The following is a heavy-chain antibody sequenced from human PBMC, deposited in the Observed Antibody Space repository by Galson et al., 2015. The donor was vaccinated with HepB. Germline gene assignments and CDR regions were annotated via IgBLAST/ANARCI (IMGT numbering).Heavy chain of an antibody. CDR2: SFSNDEK. V-gene: IGHV2-26*01. CDR1: GFSLSNGRMG. D-gene: IGHD6-19*01. J-gene: IGHJ2*01. Sequence: PALVKPTQTLTLTCTVSGFSLSNGRMGVSWIRQPPGKALEWLAHSFSNDEKSYTTSLKSRLTISKDTSKSQVVLTMTNMDPVDTATYYCARSRSSASGSDWYFELWGRGILVTVSS. CDR3: ARSRSSASGSDWYFEL.